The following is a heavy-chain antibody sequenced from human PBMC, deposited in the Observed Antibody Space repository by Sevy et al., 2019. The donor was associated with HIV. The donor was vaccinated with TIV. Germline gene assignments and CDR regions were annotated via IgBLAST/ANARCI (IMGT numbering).Heavy chain of an antibody. CDR2: ISSGGRTI. CDR1: GFTFSDYY. CDR3: ARVRVAAADYYFDY. Sequence: GGSLRLSCAASGFTFSDYYMSWIRQAPGKGLEWVSYISSGGRTIYYADSVKGRFTISRDNAKNSLYLQMNSLRAEETAVYYCARVRVAAADYYFDYWGQGTLVTVSS. D-gene: IGHD6-25*01. J-gene: IGHJ4*02. V-gene: IGHV3-11*01.